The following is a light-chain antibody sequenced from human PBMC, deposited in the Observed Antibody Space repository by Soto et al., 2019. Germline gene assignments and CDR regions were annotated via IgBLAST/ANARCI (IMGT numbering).Light chain of an antibody. CDR1: QSISSW. CDR2: DAS. CDR3: QLYNNYWT. Sequence: NQMTQSPSTLSASPGGRVTISCRASQSISSWLAWYQQKPGKAPKLLIYDASTLQSGVPSRFSGSGAATSFTLITSILQPDVFATYYLQLYNNYWTCGLGT. J-gene: IGKJ3*01. V-gene: IGKV1-5*01.